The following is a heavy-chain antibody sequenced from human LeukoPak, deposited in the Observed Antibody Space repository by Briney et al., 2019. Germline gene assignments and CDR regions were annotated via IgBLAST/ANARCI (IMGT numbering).Heavy chain of an antibody. CDR3: ASGYCSSTSCYTTLDY. Sequence: SVKVSCKASGGAFSSYAISWVRQAPGQGLEWMGGIIPIFGTANYAQKFQGRVTITADEPTSTAYMELSSLRSEDTAVYYCASGYCSSTSCYTTLDYWGQGTLVTVSS. J-gene: IGHJ4*02. CDR1: GGAFSSYA. V-gene: IGHV1-69*13. CDR2: IIPIFGTA. D-gene: IGHD2-2*02.